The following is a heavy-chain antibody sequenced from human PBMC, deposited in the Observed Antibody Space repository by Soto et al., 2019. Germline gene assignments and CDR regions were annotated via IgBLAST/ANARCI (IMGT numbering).Heavy chain of an antibody. CDR1: GFTFSSYA. CDR2: ISGSGGST. J-gene: IGHJ1*01. CDR3: AKPLWFGESSEYFQH. D-gene: IGHD3-10*01. V-gene: IGHV3-23*01. Sequence: EVQLLESGGGWVQPGGSLRLSCAASGFTFSSYAMSWVRQAPGKGLEWVSAISGSGGSTYYADSVKGRFTISRDNSKNTLYLQMNSLRAEDTAVYYCAKPLWFGESSEYFQHWGQGTLVTVSS.